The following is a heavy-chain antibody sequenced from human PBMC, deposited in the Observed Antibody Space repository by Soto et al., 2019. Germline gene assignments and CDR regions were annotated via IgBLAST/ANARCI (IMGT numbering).Heavy chain of an antibody. J-gene: IGHJ5*02. D-gene: IGHD3-22*01. CDR3: ARGDYYDSSGYPPRAMATNWFDP. V-gene: IGHV4-30-2*01. CDR1: GGSISSGGYS. Sequence: KSSETLSLTCAVSGGSISSGGYSWSWIRQPPGKGLEGIGYIYHNGSTYYNPSLKSRVTISVDRSTNPFFLKLSSVTAEDTGVYSCARGDYYDSSGYPPRAMATNWFDPWGQGTLVTVSS. CDR2: IYHNGST.